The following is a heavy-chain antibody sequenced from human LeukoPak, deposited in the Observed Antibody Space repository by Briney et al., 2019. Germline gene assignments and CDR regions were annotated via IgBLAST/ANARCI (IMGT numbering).Heavy chain of an antibody. CDR1: GFTFSTHW. CDR2: ISGDGSGT. V-gene: IGHV3-74*01. Sequence: PGGSLRLSCAASGFTFSTHWMYWVRQAPGKELVWVSSISGDGSGTSYADSVKGRFTISRDNAKDTLYLQMTSLRVEDTAVYSCASLLTPYHGSGGGGMDVWGQGTTVTVSS. J-gene: IGHJ6*02. D-gene: IGHD3-10*01. CDR3: ASLLTPYHGSGGGGMDV.